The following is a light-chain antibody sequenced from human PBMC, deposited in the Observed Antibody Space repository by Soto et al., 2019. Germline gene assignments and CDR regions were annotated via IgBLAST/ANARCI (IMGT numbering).Light chain of an antibody. V-gene: IGKV3-15*01. CDR1: QSVSNN. Sequence: EIVMTQSPDTLSVSPGERATLSCRASQSVSNNLAWYHQKPDQAPRLLISGASTRATGIPARFSGSGSGTELTLTISSLQSEDFAVYYCQQYNDWWTFGQGTKVEIK. J-gene: IGKJ1*01. CDR3: QQYNDWWT. CDR2: GAS.